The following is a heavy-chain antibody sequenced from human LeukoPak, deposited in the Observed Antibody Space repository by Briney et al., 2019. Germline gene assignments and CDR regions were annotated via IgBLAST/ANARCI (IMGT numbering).Heavy chain of an antibody. Sequence: SETLSLTCTVSGGSISSYYWSWIRQPPGKGLEWIGYIYYSGSTNYNPSLKSRVTISVDTSKNQFSLKLSSVTAADTAVYYCARDFPGWRITMRLYYFDYWGQGTLVTVSS. CDR2: IYYSGST. D-gene: IGHD3-22*01. V-gene: IGHV4-59*01. CDR1: GGSISSYY. CDR3: ARDFPGWRITMRLYYFDY. J-gene: IGHJ4*02.